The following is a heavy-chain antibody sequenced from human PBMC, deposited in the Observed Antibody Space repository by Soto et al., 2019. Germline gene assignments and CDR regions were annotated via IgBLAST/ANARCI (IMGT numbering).Heavy chain of an antibody. J-gene: IGHJ4*02. Sequence: PSETLSLTCTVSGGSISSYYWSWIRQPPGKGLEWIGYIYYSGSTNYNPSLKSRVTISVDTSKNQFSLKLSSVTAADTAVYYCAREGGDSSGYYYRYWGQATLVTVSS. CDR3: AREGGDSSGYYYRY. V-gene: IGHV4-59*01. CDR1: GGSISSYY. D-gene: IGHD3-22*01. CDR2: IYYSGST.